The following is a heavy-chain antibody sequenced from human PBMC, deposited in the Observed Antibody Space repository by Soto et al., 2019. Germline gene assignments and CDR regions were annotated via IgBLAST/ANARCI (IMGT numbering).Heavy chain of an antibody. CDR2: ISGSGGST. D-gene: IGHD1-26*01. J-gene: IGHJ4*02. Sequence: PGGSLRLSCAVSGVTFSSYAMSWVRQAPGKGLEWVSAISGSGGSTYYADSVKGRFTISRDNAKRSLYLQMNSLRDDDTAVYYCARDSPGWGAFEYWGLGILVTVSS. V-gene: IGHV3-23*01. CDR3: ARDSPGWGAFEY. CDR1: GVTFSSYA.